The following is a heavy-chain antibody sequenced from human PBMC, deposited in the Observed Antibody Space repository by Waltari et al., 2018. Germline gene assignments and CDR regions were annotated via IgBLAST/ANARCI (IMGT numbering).Heavy chain of an antibody. D-gene: IGHD2-21*02. CDR2: ISSDESKT. J-gene: IGHJ3*02. CDR3: ARGLVPTEATEATDGFDI. Sequence: EEQVVESGGSLVQHGESLRTTCAASGFTFRDYRRHWVRQPPGKGLVWVSGISSDESKTSYADSVKGRFTISRDNAKKTLYLQMKRLRVEDAGVYYCARGLVPTEATEATDGFDIWGQGTKVTVSS. CDR1: GFTFRDYR. V-gene: IGHV3-74*01.